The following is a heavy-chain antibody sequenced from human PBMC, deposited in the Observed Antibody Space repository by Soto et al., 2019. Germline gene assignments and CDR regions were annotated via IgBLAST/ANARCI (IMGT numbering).Heavy chain of an antibody. V-gene: IGHV4-59*02. CDR3: ARGADYGDY. Sequence: QVQLQESGPGLVKPSETLSLTCTVSGGSVSDYYWSWIRQPPGAGLEWIGYVHSSGYSKYNPSLKTRVTISLTTSKKQFSLELSSVTAADTAVYYCARGADYGDYWGQGTPVTVSS. CDR1: GGSVSDYY. J-gene: IGHJ4*02. D-gene: IGHD4-17*01. CDR2: VHSSGYS.